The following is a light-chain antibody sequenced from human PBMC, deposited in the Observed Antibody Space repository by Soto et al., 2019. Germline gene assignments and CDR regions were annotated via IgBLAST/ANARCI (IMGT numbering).Light chain of an antibody. V-gene: IGKV3-15*01. CDR1: QSVSSN. J-gene: IGKJ1*01. CDR2: GAS. CDR3: QQYNNWPRT. Sequence: EIVMTQSPATLSVSPGERATLSCRASQSVSSNLAWYQQKPGQAPRLLIYGASTRATGIPARFSGSGSGTEFTLTISSRQSEDFAVYSCQQYNNWPRTFGQGTKVEIK.